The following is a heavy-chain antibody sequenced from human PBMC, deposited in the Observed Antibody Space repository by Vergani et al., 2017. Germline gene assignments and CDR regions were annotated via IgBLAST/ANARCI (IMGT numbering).Heavy chain of an antibody. CDR2: IFSNDEK. CDR1: GFSLSNARMG. CDR3: AQTEVFGVVNFDY. Sequence: QVTLKESGPVLVKPTETLTLTCTVSGFSLSNARMGVSWTRQPPGKALEWLAHIFSNDEKSYSTSLKSRLTISKDTAKSDVVLTMTSMDPVDTATYYCAQTEVFGVVNFDYWGQGTLVTVSS. D-gene: IGHD3-3*01. J-gene: IGHJ4*02. V-gene: IGHV2-26*01.